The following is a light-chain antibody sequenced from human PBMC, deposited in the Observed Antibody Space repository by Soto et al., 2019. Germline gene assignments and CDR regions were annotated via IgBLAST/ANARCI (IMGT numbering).Light chain of an antibody. CDR1: RTDVADGYDY. V-gene: IGLV2-14*03. J-gene: IGLJ1*01. CDR3: TSYTSSTPVHV. Sequence: QSALTQPASVSGSPGQSIAISCTGVRTDVADGYDYVSWYQQHPGQAPQLIIYDVSNRPSGVSDRFSGSKSGNTASLTISGLQAEDEAEYYCTSYTSSTPVHVFGTGTKVTVL. CDR2: DVS.